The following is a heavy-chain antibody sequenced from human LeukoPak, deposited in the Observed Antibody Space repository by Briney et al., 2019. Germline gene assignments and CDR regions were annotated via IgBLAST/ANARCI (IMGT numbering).Heavy chain of an antibody. D-gene: IGHD1-26*01. J-gene: IGHJ4*02. CDR1: GFTFSSYG. V-gene: IGHV3-30*18. CDR2: ISYDGSNK. Sequence: PGGSLRLSCAASGFTFSSYGMHWVRQAPGKGLEWVAVISYDGSNKYYADSVKGRFIISRGNSKNTLYLQMNSLRAEDTAVYYCAKEAGGSYVSEDYWGQGTLVTVSS. CDR3: AKEAGGSYVSEDY.